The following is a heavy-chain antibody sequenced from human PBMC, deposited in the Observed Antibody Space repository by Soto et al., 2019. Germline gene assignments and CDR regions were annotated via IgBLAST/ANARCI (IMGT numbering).Heavy chain of an antibody. J-gene: IGHJ6*02. D-gene: IGHD1-26*01. CDR3: ARDDIVGATRNYYYYGMDV. V-gene: IGHV3-7*01. Sequence: PGGSLRLSCAASGFTFSSYWMSWVRQAPGKGLEWVAHIKQDGSEKYYVDSVKGRFTISRDNAKNSLYLQMNSLRAEDTAVYYCARDDIVGATRNYYYYGMDVWGQGTTVTVSS. CDR2: IKQDGSEK. CDR1: GFTFSSYW.